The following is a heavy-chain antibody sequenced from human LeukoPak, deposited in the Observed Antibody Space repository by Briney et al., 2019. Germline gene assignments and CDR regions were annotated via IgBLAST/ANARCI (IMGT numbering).Heavy chain of an antibody. D-gene: IGHD2-21*02. J-gene: IGHJ5*02. CDR1: GYTFTAYY. CDR3: ARPNGDFYNWFDP. Sequence: ASVKVSCKASGYTFTAYYIHWVRQAPGQGLEWMGWINPNSGDTNYAQKFQDRVTLTRDTSISTAYMELTNLRSDDTAVYYCARPNGDFYNWFDPWGQGTLVIVSS. CDR2: INPNSGDT. V-gene: IGHV1-2*02.